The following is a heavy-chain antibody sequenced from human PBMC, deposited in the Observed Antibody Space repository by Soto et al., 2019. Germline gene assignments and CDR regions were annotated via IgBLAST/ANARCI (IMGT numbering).Heavy chain of an antibody. CDR1: GFTFSSYG. CDR3: AKDIGSSGWYWSAPLDY. V-gene: IGHV3-30*18. CDR2: ISYDGSNK. J-gene: IGHJ4*02. Sequence: QVQLVESGGGVVQPGRSLRLSCAASGFTFSSYGMHWVRQAPGKGLEWVAVISYDGSNKYYADSVKGRFTISRDNSKNXMYLQMNSLRAEDTAVYYCAKDIGSSGWYWSAPLDYWGQGTLVTVSS. D-gene: IGHD6-13*01.